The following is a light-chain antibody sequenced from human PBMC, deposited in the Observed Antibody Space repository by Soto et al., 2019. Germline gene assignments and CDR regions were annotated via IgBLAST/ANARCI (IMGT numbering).Light chain of an antibody. CDR1: SSNIGNNY. J-gene: IGLJ2*01. CDR2: ENN. V-gene: IGLV1-51*02. CDR3: GTWDSSLL. Sequence: QTVVTQPPSVSAAPGQKVTISCSGSSSNIGNNYVSWYQQLPGTAPKLLIYENNKRPSGIPDRFSGSKSGTSATLGITGLQTGDESDYYCGTWDSSLLFGGGTKVTVL.